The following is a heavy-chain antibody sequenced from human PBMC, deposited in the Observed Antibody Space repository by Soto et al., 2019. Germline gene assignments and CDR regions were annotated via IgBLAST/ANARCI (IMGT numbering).Heavy chain of an antibody. D-gene: IGHD4-17*01. CDR2: IIPIFGTA. CDR3: ASPDYGGKRRGYYYYGMDV. J-gene: IGHJ6*02. Sequence: SVTVSCTASGGTFSSYAISWVRQAPGQGLEWMGGIIPIFGTANYAQKFQGRVTITADESTSTAYMELSSLRSEDTAVYYCASPDYGGKRRGYYYYGMDVWGQGTTVTVSS. V-gene: IGHV1-69*13. CDR1: GGTFSSYA.